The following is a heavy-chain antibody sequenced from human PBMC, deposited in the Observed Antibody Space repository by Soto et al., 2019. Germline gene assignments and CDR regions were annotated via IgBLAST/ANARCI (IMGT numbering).Heavy chain of an antibody. D-gene: IGHD3-10*01. J-gene: IGHJ4*02. V-gene: IGHV4-34*01. Sequence: QVQLQQWGAGLLKPSETLSLTCAVYGGSFSGYYWSWIRQPPGKGLAWIGEISHSGSTNYNPSLKSRVTISIDTSKNQFSLKLSSVTAADTAVYYCARSLLLWFGESDYFDYWGQGTLVTVSS. CDR2: ISHSGST. CDR3: ARSLLLWFGESDYFDY. CDR1: GGSFSGYY.